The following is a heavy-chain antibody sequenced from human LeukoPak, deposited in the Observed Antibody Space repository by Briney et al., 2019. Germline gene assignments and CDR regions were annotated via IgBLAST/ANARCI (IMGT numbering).Heavy chain of an antibody. CDR2: INPSSGST. D-gene: IGHD3-22*01. V-gene: IGHV1-46*01. CDR1: GYTCTRCC. Sequence: GASVKVSCKASGYTCTRCCMHWVRQAPGLGLEWMGIINPSSGSTSYAQKFQGRVTITRDTSTSTVYMELSSLRSEDTAVYYCAKYYDSSAFLDYWGQGTLVTVSS. CDR3: AKYYDSSAFLDY. J-gene: IGHJ4*02.